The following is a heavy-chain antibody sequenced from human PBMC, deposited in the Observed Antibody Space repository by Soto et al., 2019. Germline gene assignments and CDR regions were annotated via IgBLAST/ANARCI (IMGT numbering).Heavy chain of an antibody. D-gene: IGHD6-13*01. J-gene: IGHJ4*02. CDR2: IYHSGNT. Sequence: PSETLSLTCTVSSGSISSSYWWSWVRQPPGKGLEWIGEIYHSGNTNYNPSLKSRVTISLDKSKNQFFLHVNSVTAADTAVYYCARDPGIAAAGSFDSWGPGTLVTVSS. CDR1: SGSISSSYW. V-gene: IGHV4-4*02. CDR3: ARDPGIAAAGSFDS.